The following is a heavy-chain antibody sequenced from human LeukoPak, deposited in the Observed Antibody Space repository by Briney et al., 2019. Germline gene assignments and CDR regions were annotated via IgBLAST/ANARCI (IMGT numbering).Heavy chain of an antibody. J-gene: IGHJ5*02. Sequence: PGGSLRLSCAASGFTFSDYYMSWLRQAPGKGLEWVSYISSSGSTIYYADSVKGRFTISRDNAKNSLYLQMNSLRAEDTAVYYCARTYYDFWSGYYTGFWFDPWGQGTLVTVSS. V-gene: IGHV3-11*01. D-gene: IGHD3-3*01. CDR2: ISSSGSTI. CDR1: GFTFSDYY. CDR3: ARTYYDFWSGYYTGFWFDP.